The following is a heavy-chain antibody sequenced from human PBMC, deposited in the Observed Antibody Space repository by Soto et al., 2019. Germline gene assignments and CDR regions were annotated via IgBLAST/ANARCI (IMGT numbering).Heavy chain of an antibody. V-gene: IGHV3-53*01. Sequence: EVQLVESGGGLIQPGGSLRLSCAASGFTVSDNYMTWVRQAPGKGLEWVSVMYSGGTATSYADSVKGRFTVSRDSSKNKASLQFDSLRAEDTAVYYCARGVPVGAIGRFYFDSWGQGTLVTVSS. CDR3: ARGVPVGAIGRFYFDS. D-gene: IGHD1-26*01. J-gene: IGHJ4*02. CDR1: GFTVSDNY. CDR2: MYSGGTAT.